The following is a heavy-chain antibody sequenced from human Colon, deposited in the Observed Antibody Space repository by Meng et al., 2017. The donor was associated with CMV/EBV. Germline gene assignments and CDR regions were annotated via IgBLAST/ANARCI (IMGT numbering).Heavy chain of an antibody. J-gene: IGHJ4*02. CDR2: IRYDGRKE. CDR1: GFTFSNYG. D-gene: IGHD2-21*02. V-gene: IGHV3-30*02. Sequence: LSLTCVASGFTFSNYGLHWVRQAPGKGLEWVTFIRYDGRKEYYADSVKGRFTIYRDNSKKTVYLVMNSLRSQDTAVYYCAREAVTAPIDYWGQGTLVTVSS. CDR3: AREAVTAPIDY.